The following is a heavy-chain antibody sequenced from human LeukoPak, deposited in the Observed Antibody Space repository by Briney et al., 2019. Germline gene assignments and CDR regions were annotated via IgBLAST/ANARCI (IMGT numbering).Heavy chain of an antibody. V-gene: IGHV3-30*18. Sequence: SGGSLRLSCAASGFTFSTYGMHWVRQAPGKGLKWVAVISYDGRNKYYADSVKGRFTISRDNSKNTLYLQMNSLRAEDTAVYYCAKSGAGILWFGELDYWGQGTLVTVSS. CDR2: ISYDGRNK. D-gene: IGHD3-10*01. CDR1: GFTFSTYG. J-gene: IGHJ4*02. CDR3: AKSGAGILWFGELDY.